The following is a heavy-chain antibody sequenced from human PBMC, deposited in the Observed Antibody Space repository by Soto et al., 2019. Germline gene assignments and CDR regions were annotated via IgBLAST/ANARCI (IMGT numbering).Heavy chain of an antibody. CDR3: ARVGYYSNKFDP. V-gene: IGHV4-34*01. CDR1: GGSFSGYY. CDR2: INHSGST. J-gene: IGHJ5*02. D-gene: IGHD4-4*01. Sequence: SETLSLTCAVYGGSFSGYYWSWIRQPPGKGLEWIGEINHSGSTNYNPSLKSRVTISVDTSKNQFSLKLSSVTAADTAVYYCARVGYYSNKFDPWGQGTLVTVSS.